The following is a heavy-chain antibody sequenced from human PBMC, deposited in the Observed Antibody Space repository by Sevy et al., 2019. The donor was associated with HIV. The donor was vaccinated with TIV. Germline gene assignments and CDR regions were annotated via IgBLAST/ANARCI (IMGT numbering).Heavy chain of an antibody. J-gene: IGHJ6*02. CDR3: AADWGQQCCLDHYYYYGMDV. D-gene: IGHD6-19*01. CDR2: IVVGSGNT. CDR1: GFTFTSSA. Sequence: SVKVSCKASGFTFTSSAVQWVRQARGQRLEWIGWIVVGSGNTNYAQKFQERVTITRDMSTSTAYMELGSLRSEDTAVYYCAADWGQQCCLDHYYYYGMDVWGQGTTVTVSS. V-gene: IGHV1-58*01.